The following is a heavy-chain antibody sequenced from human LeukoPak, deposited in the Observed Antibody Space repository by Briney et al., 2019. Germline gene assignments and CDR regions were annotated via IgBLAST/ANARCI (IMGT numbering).Heavy chain of an antibody. CDR2: IYHNGDT. CDR1: GDSISSGLYA. Sequence: SETLSLTCTVSGDSISSGLYAWGWIRQPPGEGLEWIGNIYHNGDTYYNPSLRSRVTISVDTSENQFSLNLRSVTAADTAVYYCAGPSSHSKTEDYWGQGTVVTVSS. V-gene: IGHV4-39*01. CDR3: AGPSSHSKTEDY. D-gene: IGHD6-6*01. J-gene: IGHJ4*02.